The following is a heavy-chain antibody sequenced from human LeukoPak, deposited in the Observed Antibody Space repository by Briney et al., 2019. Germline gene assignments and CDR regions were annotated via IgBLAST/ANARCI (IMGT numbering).Heavy chain of an antibody. V-gene: IGHV4-38-2*02. D-gene: IGHD3-9*01. Sequence: SETLSLTCAVSGYSISSGYYWGWIRQPPGKGLEWIGSIYHSGSTYYNPSLKSRVTISVDTSKNQFSLKLSSVTAADTAVYYCARDPPHDDILTGYSTGGAFDIWGQGTMVTVSS. CDR1: GYSISSGYY. CDR2: IYHSGST. J-gene: IGHJ3*02. CDR3: ARDPPHDDILTGYSTGGAFDI.